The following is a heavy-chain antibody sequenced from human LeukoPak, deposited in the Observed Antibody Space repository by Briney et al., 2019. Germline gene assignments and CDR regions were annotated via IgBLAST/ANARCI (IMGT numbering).Heavy chain of an antibody. CDR1: GFTFSSYG. CDR3: ARVGSTRYFDWLLLDY. J-gene: IGHJ4*02. Sequence: GRSLRLSCAASGFTFSSYGMHWVRQAPGKGLEWVAVIWYDGSNKYYADSVKGRFTISRDNSKNTLYLQMNSLRAEDTAVYYCARVGSTRYFDWLLLDYWGQGTLVTVSS. V-gene: IGHV3-33*01. D-gene: IGHD3-9*01. CDR2: IWYDGSNK.